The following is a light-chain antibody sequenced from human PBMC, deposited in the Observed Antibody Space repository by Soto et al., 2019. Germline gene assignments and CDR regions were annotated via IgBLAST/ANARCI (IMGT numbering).Light chain of an antibody. CDR3: QQYNSHSGT. J-gene: IGKJ1*01. V-gene: IGKV1-5*03. CDR1: QSISSW. Sequence: DIQMTQSPSTLSASVGDRVTITCRASQSISSWLAWYQQKRGKVPKVLIYKASSLESGVPSSFSGSASGTEFTLTISSLQPDDFATYYCQQYNSHSGTFGQGTKVEIK. CDR2: KAS.